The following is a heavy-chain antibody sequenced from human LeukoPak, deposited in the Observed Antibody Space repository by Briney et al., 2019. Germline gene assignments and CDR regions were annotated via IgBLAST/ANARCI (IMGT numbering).Heavy chain of an antibody. CDR2: IYYSGST. CDR3: ARGRNYYGSGSWRFDP. CDR1: GGSISSSSYY. D-gene: IGHD3-10*01. Sequence: PSETLSLTCTVSGGSISSSSYYWGWIRQPPGKGLEWIGTIYYSGSTYYNPSLKSRVTISVDTSKNQFSLKLSSVTAADTAVYYCARGRNYYGSGSWRFDPWGQGTLVTVSS. J-gene: IGHJ5*02. V-gene: IGHV4-39*07.